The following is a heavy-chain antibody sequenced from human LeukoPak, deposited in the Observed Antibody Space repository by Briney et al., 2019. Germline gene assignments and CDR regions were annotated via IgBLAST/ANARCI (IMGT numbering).Heavy chain of an antibody. V-gene: IGHV4-34*01. CDR3: ARGVDYGSGSYYPLDY. Sequence: SETLSLTCAVYGGSFSGYYWSWIRQPPGKGLEWIGEINHSGSTNYNPSLKSRVTISVDTSKNQFSLKLSSVTAADTAVYYCARGVDYGSGSYYPLDYWGQGTLVTVSS. CDR2: INHSGST. J-gene: IGHJ4*02. CDR1: GGSFSGYY. D-gene: IGHD3-10*01.